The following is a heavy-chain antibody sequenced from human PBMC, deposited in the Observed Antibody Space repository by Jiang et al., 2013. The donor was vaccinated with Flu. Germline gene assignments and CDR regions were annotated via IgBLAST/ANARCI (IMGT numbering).Heavy chain of an antibody. CDR1: GGTFSSYD. D-gene: IGHD1-1*01. CDR3: ARADPTSGSLDDRKNNWFDP. V-gene: IGHV1-69*01. Sequence: GAEVKKPGSSVKVSCKASGGTFSSYDISWVRQAPGQGLEWMGGIIPMFGTANYAQKFQGRVTITADESTSTAYMELSSLRYEDTAVYYCARADPTSGSLDDRKNNWFDPWGQGTLVTVSS. CDR2: IIPMFGTA. J-gene: IGHJ5*02.